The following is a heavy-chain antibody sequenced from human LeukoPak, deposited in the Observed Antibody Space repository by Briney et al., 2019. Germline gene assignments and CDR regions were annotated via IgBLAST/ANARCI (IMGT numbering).Heavy chain of an antibody. V-gene: IGHV4-31*03. CDR1: GGPISSGGYY. J-gene: IGHJ6*02. Sequence: SETLSLTCTVSGGPISSGGYYWSWIRQHPGKGLEWIGYIYYSGSTYYNPSLKSRVTISVDTSKNQFSLKLSSVTAADTAVYYCARAGYCSGGSCYSPASYYYGMDVWGQGTTVTVSS. CDR3: ARAGYCSGGSCYSPASYYYGMDV. CDR2: IYYSGST. D-gene: IGHD2-15*01.